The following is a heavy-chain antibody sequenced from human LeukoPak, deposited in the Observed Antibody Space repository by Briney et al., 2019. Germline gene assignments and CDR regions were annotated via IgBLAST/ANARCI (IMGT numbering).Heavy chain of an antibody. Sequence: ASVRVSSTASGYTFTSYGISWVRQAPGQGLERMGWISAYNGNTNYTQKLQGRVTMTTDTSTSTAYMELRSLISDDTAVYYCARDQHPFVAFDIWGQGTMVTVSS. J-gene: IGHJ3*02. CDR3: ARDQHPFVAFDI. V-gene: IGHV1-18*01. CDR1: GYTFTSYG. D-gene: IGHD2/OR15-2a*01. CDR2: ISAYNGNT.